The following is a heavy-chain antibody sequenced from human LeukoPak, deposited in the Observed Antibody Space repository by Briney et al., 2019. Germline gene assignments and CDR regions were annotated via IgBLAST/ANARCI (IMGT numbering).Heavy chain of an antibody. CDR3: AKDQSSSSWSNFDY. CDR1: GFTFSSYA. Sequence: PGGSLRLSCAASGFTFSSYAMSWVRQAPGKGLEWVSASSGSGGSTYYADSVKGRFTISRDNSKNTLYLQMNSLRAEDTAVYYCAKDQSSSSWSNFDYWGQGTLVTVSS. CDR2: SSGSGGST. J-gene: IGHJ4*02. D-gene: IGHD6-13*01. V-gene: IGHV3-23*01.